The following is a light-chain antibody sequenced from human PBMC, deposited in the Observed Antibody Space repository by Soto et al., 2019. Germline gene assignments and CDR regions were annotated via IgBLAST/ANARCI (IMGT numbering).Light chain of an antibody. V-gene: IGLV2-23*03. CDR2: EGS. Sequence: LTQPASVSGSPGQSITISCTGTSSDVGSYNLVSWYQQHPGKAPKLMIYEGSKRPSGVSNRFSGSKSGNTASLTISGLQAEDEADYYCCSYAGSSTFEVFGGGTKLTVL. J-gene: IGLJ2*01. CDR3: CSYAGSSTFEV. CDR1: SSDVGSYNL.